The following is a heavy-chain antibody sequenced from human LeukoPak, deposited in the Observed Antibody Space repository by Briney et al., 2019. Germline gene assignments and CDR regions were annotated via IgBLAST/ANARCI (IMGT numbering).Heavy chain of an antibody. J-gene: IGHJ4*03. CDR1: GFTFSSYA. CDR2: ISYDGSNK. D-gene: IGHD5-24*01. CDR3: ARDRDGYNYSAFDY. V-gene: IGHV3-30*04. Sequence: GGSLRLSCAASGFTFSSYAMHWVCQAPGKGLEWVAVISYDGSNKYYADSVKGRFTISRDNSKNTLYLQMNSLRAEDTAVYYCARDRDGYNYSAFDYWGQGTMVTVSS.